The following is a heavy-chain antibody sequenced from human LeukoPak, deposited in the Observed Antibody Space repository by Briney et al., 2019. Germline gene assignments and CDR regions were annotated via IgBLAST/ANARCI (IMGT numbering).Heavy chain of an antibody. V-gene: IGHV5-51*01. Sequence: GESLKISCKTSGYVFIRHWIGWVRQVTGKGLEWMGVIHPEDSYARYNPAFEGQVTLSVDESTNTAHLQLSSLKASDTAIYYCARQNHYYYYMDVWGRGTTVLVSS. J-gene: IGHJ6*03. CDR3: ARQNHYYYYMDV. CDR2: IHPEDSYA. CDR1: GYVFIRHW.